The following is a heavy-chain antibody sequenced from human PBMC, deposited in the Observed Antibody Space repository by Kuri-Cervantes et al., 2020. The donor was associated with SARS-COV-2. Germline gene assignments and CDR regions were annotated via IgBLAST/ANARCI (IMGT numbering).Heavy chain of an antibody. CDR3: AKDHFGVHDF. D-gene: IGHD2-21*01. CDR1: GFNFSRTD. J-gene: IGHJ4*02. CDR2: ISHDGKNK. V-gene: IGHV3-30*18. Sequence: GGSLRLSCAASGFNFSRTDMHWVRQAPGKGLEWVAFISHDGKNKKCIASGKGRFTISRDNSQNTLYLHMKSLRSEDTAMYYCAKDHFGVHDFWGQGTLVTVSS.